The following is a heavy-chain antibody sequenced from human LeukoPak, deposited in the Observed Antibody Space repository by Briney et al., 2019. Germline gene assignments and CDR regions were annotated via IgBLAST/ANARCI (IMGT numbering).Heavy chain of an antibody. CDR2: MNPNSGNT. J-gene: IGHJ4*02. CDR1: GYTFTSYD. Sequence: VASVKVSCKASGYTFTSYDINWVRQATGQGLEWMGWMNPNSGNTGYAQKFQGRVTITRNTSISTAYMELSSLRSEDTAVYYCAGRRPAWYSGSYPFDYWGQGTLVTVSS. V-gene: IGHV1-8*03. D-gene: IGHD1-26*01. CDR3: AGRRPAWYSGSYPFDY.